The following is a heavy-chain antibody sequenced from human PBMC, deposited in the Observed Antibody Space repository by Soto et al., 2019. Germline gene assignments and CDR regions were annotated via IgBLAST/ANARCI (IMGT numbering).Heavy chain of an antibody. CDR1: GFTFSSYS. CDR2: ISSSSSYI. D-gene: IGHD6-13*01. CDR3: ARDADSSCTFDY. Sequence: PGGSLRLSCAASGFTFSSYSMNWVRQAPGKGLEWVSSISSSSSYIYYADSVKGRFTISRDNAKNSLYLQMNSLRAEDTAVFYCARDADSSCTFDYWAQRTLVTVSS. V-gene: IGHV3-21*01. J-gene: IGHJ4*02.